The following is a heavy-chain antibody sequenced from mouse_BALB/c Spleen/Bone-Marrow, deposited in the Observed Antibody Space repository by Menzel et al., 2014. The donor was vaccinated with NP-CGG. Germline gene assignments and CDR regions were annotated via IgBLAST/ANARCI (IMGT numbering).Heavy chain of an antibody. D-gene: IGHD6-1*01. Sequence: EVELQQSGAEPVKPWASVKLSSTSSGFKIKDTYMHWVKQRPEQGLEWIGRIDPTNGSTKNDPKFQGKATIAADTSSNSAYLQHSSLTSEDTAVFYCANYLFVSSLFAYWSHGTLVTIS. CDR3: ANYLFVSSLFAY. CDR1: GFKIKDTY. V-gene: IGHV14-3*02. CDR2: IDPTNGST. J-gene: IGHJ3*01.